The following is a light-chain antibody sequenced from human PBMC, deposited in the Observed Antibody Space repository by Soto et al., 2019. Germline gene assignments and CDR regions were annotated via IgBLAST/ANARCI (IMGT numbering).Light chain of an antibody. V-gene: IGKV3-20*01. CDR3: QHYDGSPRT. CDR2: GVF. J-gene: IGKJ2*01. Sequence: VLTQSPGTVSLSPGEKATLSCRTSQSVSSNYLAWYQQKPGQAPRLLIYGVFNRATGIPDRFSGSGSGPDFSLTISRLEPEDVAVYFCQHYDGSPRTFGQGTRLQI. CDR1: QSVSSNY.